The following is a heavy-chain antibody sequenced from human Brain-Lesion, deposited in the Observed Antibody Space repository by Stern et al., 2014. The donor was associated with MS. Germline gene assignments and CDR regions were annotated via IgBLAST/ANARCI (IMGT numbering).Heavy chain of an antibody. Sequence: QVQLVESGPGLVKPSQTLSLSCTVSGGSISSGGYYWSWIRQPAGKGLEWIGRIFNSGSTSYNPSLKSRGTLSNNTSKNQFSRRLNPMTAADTAVYYCARGRVVPGFQYYATDVWGQGTTVIVSS. V-gene: IGHV4-61*02. CDR3: ARGRVVPGFQYYATDV. CDR2: IFNSGST. J-gene: IGHJ6*02. CDR1: GGSISSGGYY. D-gene: IGHD2-2*01.